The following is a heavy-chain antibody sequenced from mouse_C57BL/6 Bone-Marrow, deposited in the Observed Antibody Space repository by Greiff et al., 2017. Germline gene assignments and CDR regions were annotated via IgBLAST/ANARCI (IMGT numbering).Heavy chain of an antibody. D-gene: IGHD2-4*01. CDR1: GFTFSSYG. CDR3: ARQGLPPFAY. Sequence: DVQLVESGGDLVKPGGSLKLSCAASGFTFSSYGMSWVRQTPDKRLEWVATISSGGSYTYYPDSVKGRFTISRDNAKNTLYLQMSSLKSEDTAMYYCARQGLPPFAYWGQGTLVTVSA. J-gene: IGHJ3*01. CDR2: ISSGGSYT. V-gene: IGHV5-6*01.